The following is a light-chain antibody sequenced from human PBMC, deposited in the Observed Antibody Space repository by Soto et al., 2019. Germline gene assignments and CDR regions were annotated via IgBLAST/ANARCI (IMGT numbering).Light chain of an antibody. J-gene: IGKJ1*01. CDR1: QSVSSTY. CDR3: QQYGTSPQT. V-gene: IGKV3-20*01. CDR2: GTS. Sequence: EIVLTQSPCTLSFSPWERPTLSFMASQSVSSTYLAWYQQKPGQAPRLLIYGTSSRATGIPDRFSGSGSGTDFTLTISRLEPEDFAVYYCQQYGTSPQTFGQGTKVDI.